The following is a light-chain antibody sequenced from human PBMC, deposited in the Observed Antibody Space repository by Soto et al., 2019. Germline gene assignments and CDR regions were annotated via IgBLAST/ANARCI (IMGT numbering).Light chain of an antibody. V-gene: IGKV3-11*01. J-gene: IGKJ3*01. CDR2: DAS. CDR3: QQRSNWPPIFT. Sequence: EIVLTQSPATLSLSPGERATLSCRASQSVSSYLAWYQQKPGQAPRLLIYDASNRATGIPARFRGSGSGTGFPLTISSLEPEDFAVYYCQQRSNWPPIFTFGPGTKVDIK. CDR1: QSVSSY.